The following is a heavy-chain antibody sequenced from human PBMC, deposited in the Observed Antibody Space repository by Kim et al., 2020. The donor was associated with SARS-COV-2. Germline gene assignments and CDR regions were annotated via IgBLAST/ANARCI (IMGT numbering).Heavy chain of an antibody. CDR3: ADGDTAIHLRVD. CDR2: IRSKAYGGTT. Sequence: GVSLRLSCTASGFTFGDYAMSWFRQAPGKGLEWVGFIRSKAYGGTTEYAASVKGRFTISRDDSKSIAYLQMNNLKTEDTAVYYCADGDTAIHLRVDWGQGTLVTVSS. V-gene: IGHV3-49*03. CDR1: GFTFGDYA. J-gene: IGHJ4*02. D-gene: IGHD5-18*01.